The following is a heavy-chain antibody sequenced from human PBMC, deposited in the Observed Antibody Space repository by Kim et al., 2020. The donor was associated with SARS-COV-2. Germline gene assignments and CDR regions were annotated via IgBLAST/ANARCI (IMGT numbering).Heavy chain of an antibody. D-gene: IGHD3-22*01. V-gene: IGHV3-21*01. CDR1: GFTFSSYS. CDR3: ARARHYYDSSGYYPHFDL. CDR2: ISSSSSYI. Sequence: GGSLRLSCAASGFTFSSYSMNWVRQAPGKGLEWVSSISSSSSYIYYADSVKGRFTISRDNAKNSLYLQMNSLRAEDTAVYYCARARHYYDSSGYYPHFDLWGRGTLVTVSS. J-gene: IGHJ2*01.